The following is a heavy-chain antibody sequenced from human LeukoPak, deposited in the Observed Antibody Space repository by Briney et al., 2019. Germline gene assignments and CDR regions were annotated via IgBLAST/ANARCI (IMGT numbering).Heavy chain of an antibody. CDR1: GYSFTSYW. D-gene: IGHD3-22*01. V-gene: IGHV5-51*01. Sequence: GESLKISCKGSGYSFTSYWIGWVRQMPGKGLEWMGIIYPGDSDTRYSPSFQGQVTISADKSISTAYLQWSSLKASDTPMYYCARKGYYYDSSGYYHSAFDIWGQGTMVTVSS. J-gene: IGHJ3*02. CDR3: ARKGYYYDSSGYYHSAFDI. CDR2: IYPGDSDT.